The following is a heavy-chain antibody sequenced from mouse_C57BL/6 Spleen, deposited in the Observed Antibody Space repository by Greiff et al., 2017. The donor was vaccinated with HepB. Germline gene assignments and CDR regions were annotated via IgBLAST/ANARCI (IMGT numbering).Heavy chain of an antibody. CDR3: ARGDLVGVPPFAY. J-gene: IGHJ3*01. Sequence: VQLQQSVAELVRPGASVKLSCTASGFNIKNTYMHWVKQRPEQGLEWIGRIDPANGNTKYAPKFQGKATITADTSSNTAYLQLSSLTSEDTAIYSCARGDLVGVPPFAYWGQGTLVTVSA. CDR1: GFNIKNTY. V-gene: IGHV14-3*01. D-gene: IGHD1-3*01. CDR2: IDPANGNT.